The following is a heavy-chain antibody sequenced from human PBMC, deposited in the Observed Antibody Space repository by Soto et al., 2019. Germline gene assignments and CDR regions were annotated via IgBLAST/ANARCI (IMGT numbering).Heavy chain of an antibody. Sequence: QVQLVESGGGVVQPGRSLRLSCATSGFIFSSYGMHWVRQVPGKGLGWVEVIGNDGIKKNYADPVKGRFTIYRDTSKNTLYLEMNSLRAKDTAVYYCARDGEVGSGKYCYDRWGRGNLVTVSS. J-gene: IGHJ2*01. CDR2: IGNDGIKK. D-gene: IGHD2-21*02. CDR1: GFIFSSYG. CDR3: ARDGEVGSGKYCYDR. V-gene: IGHV3-33*01.